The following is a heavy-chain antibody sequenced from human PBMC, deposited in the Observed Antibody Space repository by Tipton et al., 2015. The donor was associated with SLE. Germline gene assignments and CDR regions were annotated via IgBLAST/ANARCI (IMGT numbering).Heavy chain of an antibody. CDR1: GFTFRTYA. CDR2: ISGGGGST. Sequence: SLRLSCAASGFTFRTYAMAWVRQSPGKGLEWVSLISGGGGSTHYADSVKGRFTISRDNSKNTLYLQMNSLRAEDTAVYYCAKRGEKWVLLGAYFDYWGQGTLVTVSS. V-gene: IGHV3-23*01. CDR3: AKRGEKWVLLGAYFDY. D-gene: IGHD1-26*01. J-gene: IGHJ4*02.